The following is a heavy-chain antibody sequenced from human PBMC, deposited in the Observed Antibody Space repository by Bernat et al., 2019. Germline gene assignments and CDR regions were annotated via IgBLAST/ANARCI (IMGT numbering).Heavy chain of an antibody. D-gene: IGHD3-10*01. V-gene: IGHV3-48*03. CDR1: GFTFSSYE. CDR3: ARVHRGPDYHYMDV. J-gene: IGHJ6*03. CDR2: ISSSGSTI. Sequence: EVQLVESGGGLVQPGGSLRLSCAASGFTFSSYEMNWVRQAPGKGLEWVSYISSSGSTIYYADSVKGRFTISRDNAKNSLYLQMNSLRAEDTAVYYCARVHRGPDYHYMDVWGKGTTVTVSS.